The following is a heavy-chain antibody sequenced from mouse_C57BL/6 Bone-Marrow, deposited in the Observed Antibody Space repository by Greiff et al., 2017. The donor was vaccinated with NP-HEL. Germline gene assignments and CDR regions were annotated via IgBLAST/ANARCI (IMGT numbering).Heavy chain of an antibody. J-gene: IGHJ2*01. Sequence: QVQLQQSGAELARPGASVKLSCKASGYTFTSYGISWVKQRTGQGLEWIGEIYPRSGNTYYNEKLKGKATLTADKSSSTAYMELRSLTSEYSAVYFCARSGDGYPHFDYWGQGTTLTVSS. CDR2: IYPRSGNT. CDR1: GYTFTSYG. CDR3: ARSGDGYPHFDY. D-gene: IGHD2-3*01. V-gene: IGHV1-81*01.